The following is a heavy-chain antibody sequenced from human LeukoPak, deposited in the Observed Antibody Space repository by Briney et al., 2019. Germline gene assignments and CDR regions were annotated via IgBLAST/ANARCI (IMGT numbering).Heavy chain of an antibody. CDR2: IYYSGST. CDR3: ASYSGYDRSGRFDP. CDR1: GGSISSGDYY. V-gene: IGHV4-30-4*08. D-gene: IGHD5-12*01. J-gene: IGHJ5*02. Sequence: SQTLSLTCTVSGGSISSGDYYWSWIRQPPGKGLEWIGYIYYSGSTNYNPSLKSRVTISVDTSKNQFSLKLSSVTAADTAVYYCASYSGYDRSGRFDPWGQGTLVTVSS.